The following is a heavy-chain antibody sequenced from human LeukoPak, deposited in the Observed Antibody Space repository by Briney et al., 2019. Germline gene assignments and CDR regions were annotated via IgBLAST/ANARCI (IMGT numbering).Heavy chain of an antibody. V-gene: IGHV4-59*01. CDR1: GGSISSYY. CDR3: AGGWADYGEA. Sequence: SETLSLTCTVSGGSISSYYWSWIRQPPGKGLEWIGYIYYSGSTNYNPSLKSRVTISVDTSKNQFSLKLSSVTAAGTAVYYCAGGWADYGEAWGQGTLVTVSS. CDR2: IYYSGST. D-gene: IGHD4-17*01. J-gene: IGHJ5*02.